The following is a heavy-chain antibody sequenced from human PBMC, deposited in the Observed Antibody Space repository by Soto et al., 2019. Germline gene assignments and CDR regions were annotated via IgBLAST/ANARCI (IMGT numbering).Heavy chain of an antibody. CDR1: GVSIRSGGYY. Sequence: QVQLQESGPGLVKPSQTLSLTCTVSGVSIRSGGYYWSWGRQSPRRGLEWIGNIYYSGSTYYNPSLKSRLTISVDTSKNQFSLNMSSVTAADTAVYYCARDRLMATAGTARHYFGLDVWGQGTTVTVSS. J-gene: IGHJ6*02. CDR3: ARDRLMATAGTARHYFGLDV. D-gene: IGHD5-18*01. CDR2: IYYSGST. V-gene: IGHV4-31*03.